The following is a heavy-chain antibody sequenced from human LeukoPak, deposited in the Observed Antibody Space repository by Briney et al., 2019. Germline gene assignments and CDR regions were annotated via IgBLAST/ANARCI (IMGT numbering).Heavy chain of an antibody. J-gene: IGHJ4*02. Sequence: SQTLFLTCTVSGASISSGSRYWSWIRQSAGKGLEWIGRIHPSDYTTYYPSLNRRVTISLDSSRNQFSLRLTSVTAADTALYYCARESDYYEDYWGQGTLVTVSS. CDR2: IHPSDYT. V-gene: IGHV4-61*02. CDR1: GASISSGSRY. CDR3: ARESDYYEDY. D-gene: IGHD3-22*01.